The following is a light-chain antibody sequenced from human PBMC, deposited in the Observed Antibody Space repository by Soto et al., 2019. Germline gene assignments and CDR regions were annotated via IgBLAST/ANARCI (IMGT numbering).Light chain of an antibody. Sequence: QSALTQPASVSGSPGQSITISCTGTSSDVGGYNSVSWYRQDPGKAPKLMIYDVTNRPSGVSNRFSGSKSGNTASLTISGLQAEDEADYYCSSFTRSINYVFGNGTKVT. V-gene: IGLV2-14*01. CDR1: SSDVGGYNS. J-gene: IGLJ1*01. CDR3: SSFTRSINYV. CDR2: DVT.